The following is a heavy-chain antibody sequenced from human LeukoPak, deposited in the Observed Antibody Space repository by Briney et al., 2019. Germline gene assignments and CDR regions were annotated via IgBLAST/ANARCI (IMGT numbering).Heavy chain of an antibody. D-gene: IGHD6-13*01. CDR3: ARVGYSSSYSFDY. CDR2: INHSGST. J-gene: IGHJ4*02. V-gene: IGHV4-34*01. Sequence: SETLSLTCAVYGGSFSGYYWSWIRQPPGKGLEWIGEINHSGSTNYNPSLKSRVTISVDTSKNQFSLKLSSVTAADTAVYYCARVGYSSSYSFDYRGQGTLVTVSS. CDR1: GGSFSGYY.